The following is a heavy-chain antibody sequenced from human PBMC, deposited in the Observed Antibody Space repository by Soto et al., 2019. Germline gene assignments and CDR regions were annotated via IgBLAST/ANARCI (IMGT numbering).Heavy chain of an antibody. CDR2: IYYSGST. J-gene: IGHJ4*02. V-gene: IGHV4-59*01. CDR3: ARDPRDGYSDY. Sequence: QVQLQESGPGLVKPSETLSLTCTVSGGSISSYYWSWIRQPPGKGLEWIGYIYYSGSTNYNPSRTSRVTISVDTSKNQSSLKLSSVTAADTAVYYCARDPRDGYSDYWGQGTLVTVSS. CDR1: GGSISSYY. D-gene: IGHD5-12*01.